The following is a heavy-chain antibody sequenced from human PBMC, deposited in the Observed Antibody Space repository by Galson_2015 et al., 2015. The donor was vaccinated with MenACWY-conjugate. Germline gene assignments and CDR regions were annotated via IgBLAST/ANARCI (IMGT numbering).Heavy chain of an antibody. V-gene: IGHV3-30*18. D-gene: IGHD6-25*01. CDR1: GFTFSSYG. J-gene: IGHJ4*02. CDR3: AKFYSTGGGDY. Sequence: CAASGFTFSSYGMHWVRQAPGKGLEWVAVISFDGSKKYYADSVKGRFTISRDNSNKKLYLQMNSLRAEDTAVYYCAKFYSTGGGDYWGQGTLVTVSS. CDR2: ISFDGSKK.